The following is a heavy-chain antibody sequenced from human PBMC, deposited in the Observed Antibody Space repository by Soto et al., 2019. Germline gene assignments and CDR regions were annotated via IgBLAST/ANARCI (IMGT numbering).Heavy chain of an antibody. D-gene: IGHD1-26*01. J-gene: IGHJ6*02. CDR3: AREPVGPDYAMDV. V-gene: IGHV3-33*01. Sequence: QMQLVESGGGVVQPGTSLRLSCAASGFDFSSYGMHWVRQTPGKGLEWVAVLGFDGGGRYYADSVKGRFTISRDNSKKMLYLPMDTLRAEDTALYYCAREPVGPDYAMDVRVQGTTVTVSS. CDR2: LGFDGGGR. CDR1: GFDFSSYG.